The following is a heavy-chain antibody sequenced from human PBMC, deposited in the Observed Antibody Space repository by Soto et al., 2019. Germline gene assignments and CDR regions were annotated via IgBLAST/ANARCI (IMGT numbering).Heavy chain of an antibody. Sequence: QITLKESGPTLVKPTQTLTLTCTFSGFSLSTSGVGVGWIRQPPGKALEWLALIYWNDDKRYSPSLKSRLTITKDTSKNQVVLTMTNMDTVDTATYYCAHRQPINDGYDILTGYPYYFDYWGQGTLVTVSS. D-gene: IGHD3-9*01. CDR2: IYWNDDK. V-gene: IGHV2-5*01. CDR3: AHRQPINDGYDILTGYPYYFDY. J-gene: IGHJ4*02. CDR1: GFSLSTSGVG.